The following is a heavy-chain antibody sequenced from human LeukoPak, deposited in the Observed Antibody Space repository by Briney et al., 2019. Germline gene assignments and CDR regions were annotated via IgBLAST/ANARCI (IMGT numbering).Heavy chain of an antibody. D-gene: IGHD3-3*01. Sequence: PSETLSLTCTVYGGSFSGYYWSWIRQPPGKGLEWIGEINHSGSTNYNPSLKSRVTISVDTSKNQFSLKLSSVTAADTAVYYCARCRYDFWSGRSSWFDPWGQGTLVTVSS. V-gene: IGHV4-34*01. CDR2: INHSGST. J-gene: IGHJ5*02. CDR1: GGSFSGYY. CDR3: ARCRYDFWSGRSSWFDP.